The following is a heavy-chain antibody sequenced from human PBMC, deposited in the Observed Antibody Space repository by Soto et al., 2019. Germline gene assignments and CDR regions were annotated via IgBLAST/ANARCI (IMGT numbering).Heavy chain of an antibody. D-gene: IGHD1-26*01. Sequence: EVQLLESGGGLVQPGGSLRLSCAASGFTFSSYAMTWVRQAPGKGLGWVSVITGAVGVTYYEDSVKGRFTISSDNSKNTLYLQMNSLRAEDTAVYNCAKFQGATFNKWYFHSWGQGTLVTVSS. CDR2: ITGAVGVT. V-gene: IGHV3-23*01. CDR3: AKFQGATFNKWYFHS. CDR1: GFTFSSYA. J-gene: IGHJ4*02.